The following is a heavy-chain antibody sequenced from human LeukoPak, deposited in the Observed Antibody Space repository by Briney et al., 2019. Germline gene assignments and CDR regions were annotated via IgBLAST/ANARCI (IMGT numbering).Heavy chain of an antibody. CDR2: INHSGST. J-gene: IGHJ5*02. CDR1: GGSFSGYY. CDR3: ARGGYSSSWYSSWFDP. D-gene: IGHD6-13*01. Sequence: SGTLSLTCAAYGGSFSGYYWSWIRQPPGKGLEWIGEINHSGSTNYNLSLMSRVTISVDTSKNQFSLKLSSVTAADTAVYFCARGGYSSSWYSSWFDPWGQGTLVTVSS. V-gene: IGHV4-34*01.